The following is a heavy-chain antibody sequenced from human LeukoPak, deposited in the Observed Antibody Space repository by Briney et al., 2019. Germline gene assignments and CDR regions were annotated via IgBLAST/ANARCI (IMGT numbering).Heavy chain of an antibody. CDR1: GGSISSSSYY. D-gene: IGHD2-21*02. CDR2: IYNSGST. Sequence: SETLSLTCTVSGGSISSSSYYWGWIRQPPGEGLEWFGSIYNSGSTYYNPSLKSRVTISVDTSKTQFSLKLSSVTAADTAVYYCAREGDTMYYFDYWGQGTLVTVSS. V-gene: IGHV4-39*07. J-gene: IGHJ4*02. CDR3: AREGDTMYYFDY.